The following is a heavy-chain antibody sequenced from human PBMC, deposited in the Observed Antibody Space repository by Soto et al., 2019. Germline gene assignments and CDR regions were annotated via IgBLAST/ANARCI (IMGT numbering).Heavy chain of an antibody. V-gene: IGHV3-9*01. J-gene: IGHJ6*03. D-gene: IGHD2-21*01. CDR2: ISWNSGSI. CDR3: AKDVMSGDYYYYYMDV. Sequence: EVQLVESGGGLVQPGRSLRLSCAASGFTFDDYAMHWVRQAPGKGLEWVSGISWNSGSIGYADSVKGRFTISRDNAKNSLYLQMNSLRADDTALYYCAKDVMSGDYYYYYMDVWGKGTTVTVSS. CDR1: GFTFDDYA.